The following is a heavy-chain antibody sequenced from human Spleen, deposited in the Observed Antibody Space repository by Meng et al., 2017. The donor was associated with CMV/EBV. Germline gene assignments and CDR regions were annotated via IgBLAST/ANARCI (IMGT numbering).Heavy chain of an antibody. J-gene: IGHJ4*02. CDR3: TTDMAETITNVGGVITYFDH. CDR1: AW. V-gene: IGHV3-15*04. D-gene: IGHD3-3*01. Sequence: AWMSWVSQVPGKGLEWVGRIESYSDGGTTEYAAPVKGRFTISRDDSKKRLFLHMNSLKTEDTGVYYCTTDMAETITNVGGVITYFDHWGQGTLVTVSS. CDR2: IESYSDGGTT.